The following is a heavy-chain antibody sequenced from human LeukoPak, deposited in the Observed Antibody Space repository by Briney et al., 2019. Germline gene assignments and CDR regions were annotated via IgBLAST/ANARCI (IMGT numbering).Heavy chain of an antibody. CDR2: ITGGGDKT. Sequence: GGSLRLSCAASGFTFSDYAVTWVRQAPGKGLEWVSSITGGGDKTSSADSVKGRFTTSRDNPKNTAFLQMSSLRAEDTAVYYCARGDGRGWLVDYWSRGTLVTVSS. CDR3: ARGDGRGWLVDY. J-gene: IGHJ4*02. CDR1: GFTFSDYA. D-gene: IGHD3-22*01. V-gene: IGHV3-23*01.